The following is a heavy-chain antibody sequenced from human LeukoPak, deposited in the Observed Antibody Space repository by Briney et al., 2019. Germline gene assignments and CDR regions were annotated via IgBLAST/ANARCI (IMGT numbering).Heavy chain of an antibody. D-gene: IGHD5-12*01. V-gene: IGHV1-2*02. CDR2: INPNSGGT. CDR1: GYTFTGYY. J-gene: IGHJ4*02. CDR3: AREDSGYDPGAND. Sequence: GASVKVSCKASGYTFTGYYMHWVRQAPGQGLEWMGWINPNSGGTNYAQKFQGRVTMTRDTSISTAYMELSRLRSDDTAVYYCAREDSGYDPGANDWGQGTLVTVSS.